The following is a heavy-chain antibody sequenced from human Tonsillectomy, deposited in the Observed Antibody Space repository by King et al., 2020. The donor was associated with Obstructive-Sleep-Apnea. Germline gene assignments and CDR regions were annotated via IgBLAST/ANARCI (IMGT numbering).Heavy chain of an antibody. CDR1: GGSFSGYY. CDR3: ARGLGQLWLKRYYDGIDV. J-gene: IGHJ6*02. V-gene: IGHV4-34*01. D-gene: IGHD5-18*01. CDR2: INHSGST. Sequence: VQLPQWGAGLLKPSETLSLPCAVYGGSFSGYYWSWIRQPPGKGLEWIGEINHSGSTNYNPSLKSRVTISVDTSKNQFSLKLSSLTAADTAVHYCARGLGQLWLKRYYDGIDVWGQGTTVTVSS.